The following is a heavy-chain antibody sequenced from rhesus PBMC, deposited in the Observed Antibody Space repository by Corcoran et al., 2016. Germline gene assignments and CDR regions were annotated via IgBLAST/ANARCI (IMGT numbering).Heavy chain of an antibody. Sequence: QVQLQESGTGVVKPSETLSLTCAVSGVTISSGYYYWRWIRQPPGTGLEWIGGIYNKSESTKNHPSLKSRVPIAKDPAKNQFARKLGSVAATETAVYYGAGEVPPGGLDAWGRGVVVTVSS. CDR2: IYNKSEST. CDR3: AGEVPPGGLDA. J-gene: IGHJ6*01. V-gene: IGHV4S12*01. CDR1: GVTISSGYYY. D-gene: IGHD2-15*01.